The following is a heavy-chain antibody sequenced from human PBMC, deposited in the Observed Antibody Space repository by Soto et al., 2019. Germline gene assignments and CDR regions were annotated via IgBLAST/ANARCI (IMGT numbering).Heavy chain of an antibody. J-gene: IGHJ6*02. CDR1: GGTFSSYA. D-gene: IGHD6-6*01. CDR3: ARESSSPNYNYYGMDV. CDR2: IIPLLNTP. Sequence: QVQLVQSGAEVKKPGSSVKVSCRASGGTFSSYAVSWVRQAPGQGLEWMGVIIPLLNTPKYVEKFQGRVTITADASATTAYLELSSLTSEDTAVYYCARESSSPNYNYYGMDVWGQGTTVTVSS. V-gene: IGHV1-69*01.